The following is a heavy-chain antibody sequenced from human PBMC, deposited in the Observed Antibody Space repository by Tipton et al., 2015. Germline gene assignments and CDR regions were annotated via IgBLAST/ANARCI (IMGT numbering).Heavy chain of an antibody. CDR2: MDLGGNR. V-gene: IGHV3-53*01. CDR1: GFAVTDDY. Sequence: FLRLSCVVSGFAVTDDYMSWVRQAPEKGLEWVSTMDLGGNRDYTDSVKGRFIMSGDYSNNTVNLQMDSLRVEDTAVYYCARAPHARAYYFDYWGQGTQVTVSS. CDR3: ARAPHARAYYFDY. J-gene: IGHJ4*02.